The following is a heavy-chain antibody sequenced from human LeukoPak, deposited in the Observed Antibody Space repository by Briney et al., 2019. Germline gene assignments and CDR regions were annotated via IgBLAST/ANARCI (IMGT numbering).Heavy chain of an antibody. V-gene: IGHV4-39*01. CDR3: ARLGGYSGYDVALGAFDI. CDR2: IYYSGST. Sequence: SETLSLTCTVSGGSISSSSDCWGWIRQPPGKGLEWIGNIYYSGSTYYNPSLKSRVTMSADTSKNQFSLKLSSVTAADTAVYFCARLGGYSGYDVALGAFDIWGQGTMVTVSS. J-gene: IGHJ3*02. CDR1: GGSISSSSDC. D-gene: IGHD5-12*01.